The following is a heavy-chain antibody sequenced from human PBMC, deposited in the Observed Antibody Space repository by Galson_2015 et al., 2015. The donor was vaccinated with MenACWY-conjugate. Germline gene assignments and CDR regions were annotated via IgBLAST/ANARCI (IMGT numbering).Heavy chain of an antibody. J-gene: IGHJ6*03. CDR3: ARVGTWIHQYFYYMDV. CDR2: ISKSGSPI. V-gene: IGHV3-48*03. CDR1: GFTFTGYD. Sequence: SLRLSCAASGFTFTGYDFNWVRQAPGKGLEWLSYISKSGSPIYYADSVKGRFTIPRDNVKKSLFLEMNSLRAGDTGVYYCARVGTWIHQYFYYMDVWGKGTTVTVSS. D-gene: IGHD5-18*01.